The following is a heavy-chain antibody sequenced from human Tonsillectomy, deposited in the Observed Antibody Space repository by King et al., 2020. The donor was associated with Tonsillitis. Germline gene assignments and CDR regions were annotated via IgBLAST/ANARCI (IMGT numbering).Heavy chain of an antibody. CDR2: IKSKSAGGTT. Sequence: EVQLVESGGDLVKPGGSLRLSCAASGFTFSNAWMSWARQASGKGLEWVGRIKSKSAGGTTDYAAPVKGRITISRDDSKNTLYLQMNSLETEDTAVYYCTTDRGIAVRPIFDSWGQGTLVTVSS. V-gene: IGHV3-15*01. J-gene: IGHJ4*02. D-gene: IGHD6-6*01. CDR3: TTDRGIAVRPIFDS. CDR1: GFTFSNAW.